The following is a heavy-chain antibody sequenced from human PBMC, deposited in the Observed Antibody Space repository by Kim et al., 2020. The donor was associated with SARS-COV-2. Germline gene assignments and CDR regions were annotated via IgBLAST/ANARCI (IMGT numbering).Heavy chain of an antibody. J-gene: IGHJ5*02. CDR2: INTDSGAP. CDR1: GYSFTSYA. D-gene: IGHD2-21*02. CDR3: ARTAGYRIWFDP. Sequence: ASVKVSCKASGYSFTSYAMNWVRQAPGQGLEWMGWINTDSGAPTYAQGFTGRFVFSLDTSVSTAYLEIMSLSAADTAVYFCARTAGYRIWFDPWGQGTLVTVSS. V-gene: IGHV7-4-1*02.